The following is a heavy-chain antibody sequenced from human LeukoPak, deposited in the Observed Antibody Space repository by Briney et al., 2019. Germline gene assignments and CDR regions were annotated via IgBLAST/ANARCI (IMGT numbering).Heavy chain of an antibody. CDR3: AKLGATDDY. J-gene: IGHJ4*02. Sequence: GGSLRLSCAASGFTFSSYGMHWVRQAPGKGLEWVAFIRYDGSNKYYADSVKGRFTISRDNSKNTLYLQTNSLRAEDTAVYYCAKLGATDDYWGQGTLVTVSS. CDR2: IRYDGSNK. CDR1: GFTFSSYG. V-gene: IGHV3-30*02. D-gene: IGHD1-26*01.